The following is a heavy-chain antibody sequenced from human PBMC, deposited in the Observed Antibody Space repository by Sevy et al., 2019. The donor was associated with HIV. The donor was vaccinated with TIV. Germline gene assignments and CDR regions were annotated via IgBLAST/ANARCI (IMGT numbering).Heavy chain of an antibody. D-gene: IGHD6-6*01. Sequence: GGSLRLSCAASGFTFSDYYINWIRQVPGKGLEWVSYISSSGSTIYYTDSVKGRFTISRDNAKNSLYLQMNSLRVEDTAVYYCAREDIADRHFDYWGQGTLVTVSS. V-gene: IGHV3-11*01. CDR1: GFTFSDYY. CDR3: AREDIADRHFDY. J-gene: IGHJ4*02. CDR2: ISSSGSTI.